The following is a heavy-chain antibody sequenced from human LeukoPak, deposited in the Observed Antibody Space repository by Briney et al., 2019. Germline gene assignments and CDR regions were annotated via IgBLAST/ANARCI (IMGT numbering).Heavy chain of an antibody. CDR3: ARLALDIVVVDY. D-gene: IGHD2-2*03. CDR2: IYYSGST. V-gene: IGHV4-61*01. CDR1: GGSVSSGSYY. J-gene: IGHJ4*02. Sequence: PSETLSLTCTVSGGSVSSGSYYWSWIRQPPGKGLEWIGYIYYSGSTNYNPSLKSRVTISVDTSKNQFSLKLSSVTAADTAVYYCARLALDIVVVDYWGQGTLVTVSS.